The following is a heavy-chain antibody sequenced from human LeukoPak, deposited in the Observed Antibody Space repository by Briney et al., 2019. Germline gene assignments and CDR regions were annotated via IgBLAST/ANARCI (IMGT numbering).Heavy chain of an antibody. CDR3: ARGTSGSYLDY. CDR2: IDWDDDK. V-gene: IGHV2-70*04. J-gene: IGHJ4*02. Sequence: SGPALVKPTQTLTLTCTFSGFSLSTSGMRVSWIRQPPGKALEWLARIDWDDDKFYSTSLKTRLTISKDTSKNQVVLTMANMDPVDTATYYCARGTSGSYLDYRGQGTLVTVSS. D-gene: IGHD1-26*01. CDR1: GFSLSTSGMR.